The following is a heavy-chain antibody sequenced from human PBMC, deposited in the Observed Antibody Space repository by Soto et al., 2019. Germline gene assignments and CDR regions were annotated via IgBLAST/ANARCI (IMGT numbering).Heavy chain of an antibody. CDR2: IYDSGNT. V-gene: IGHV4-4*02. Sequence: AETLSLTCGVSGDSITTYKCLTWFRHTPGKGLEWIGEIYDSGNTRYNPSLKSRVTISKDTSKNELSLKLNSVTVADTAVYYCATCQLGEYYYAMDIWGQGTTVTVSS. J-gene: IGHJ6*02. CDR3: ATCQLGEYYYAMDI. D-gene: IGHD7-27*01. CDR1: GDSITTYKC.